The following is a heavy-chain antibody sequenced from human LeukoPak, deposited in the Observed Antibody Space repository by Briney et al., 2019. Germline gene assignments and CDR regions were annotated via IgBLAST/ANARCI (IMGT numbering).Heavy chain of an antibody. J-gene: IGHJ4*02. CDR2: IYTSGST. D-gene: IGHD2-15*01. V-gene: IGHV4-4*07. Sequence: SETLSLTCTVSGGSISSYYWSWIRQPAGKGLEWIGRIYTSGSTNYNSSLKSRVTMSVDTSKNQFSLKLSSVTAADTAVYYCARGVSIPTTPKFDYWGQGTLVTVSS. CDR3: ARGVSIPTTPKFDY. CDR1: GGSISSYY.